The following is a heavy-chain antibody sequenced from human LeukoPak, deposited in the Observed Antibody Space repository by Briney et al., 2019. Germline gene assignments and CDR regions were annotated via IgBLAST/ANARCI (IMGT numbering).Heavy chain of an antibody. CDR2: IFHSGST. J-gene: IGHJ4*02. D-gene: IGHD1-26*01. CDR3: ARDWGYSGSYYGFDY. V-gene: IGHV4-38-2*02. Sequence: PSETLSLTCTVSDYSISSGYYWGWIRQPPGMGLEWIGTIFHSGSTYSNPSVKSRVTMSVDTSKNQFSLRLSSVTAADTAVYFCARDWGYSGSYYGFDYWGQGTLVTVSS. CDR1: DYSISSGYY.